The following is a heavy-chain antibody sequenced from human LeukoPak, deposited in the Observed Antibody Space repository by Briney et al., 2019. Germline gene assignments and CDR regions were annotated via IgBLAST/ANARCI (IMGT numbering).Heavy chain of an antibody. CDR1: GGTFSSYA. CDR2: IIPIFGTA. V-gene: IGHV1-69*06. D-gene: IGHD3-10*01. J-gene: IGHJ6*04. CDR3: ARAVTMVRGVIMDYYYGMDV. Sequence: EASVKVSCKASGGTFSSYAISWVRQAPGQGLEWMGGIIPIFGTANYAQKFQGRVTITADKSTSTAYMELSSLRSEDTAVYYCARAVTMVRGVIMDYYYGMDVWGKGTTVTVSS.